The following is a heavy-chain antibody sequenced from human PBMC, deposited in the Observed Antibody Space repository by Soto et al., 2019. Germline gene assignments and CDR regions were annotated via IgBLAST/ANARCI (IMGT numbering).Heavy chain of an antibody. CDR3: ARARSGYDPYYFDY. Sequence: EVQLVESGGGLVKPGGSLRLSCAASGFTFSSYSMNWVRQAPGKGLEWVSSISSSSSYIYYADSVKGRFTISRDNAKNSLYLQMNSLRAEDTAVYYCARARSGYDPYYFDYWGQGTLVTVSS. CDR1: GFTFSSYS. V-gene: IGHV3-21*01. CDR2: ISSSSSYI. J-gene: IGHJ4*02. D-gene: IGHD5-12*01.